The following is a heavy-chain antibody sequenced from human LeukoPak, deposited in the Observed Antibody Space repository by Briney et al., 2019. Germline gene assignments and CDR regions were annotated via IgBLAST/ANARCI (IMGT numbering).Heavy chain of an antibody. J-gene: IGHJ4*02. V-gene: IGHV3-7*01. D-gene: IGHD3-22*01. CDR2: IKQDGSEK. Sequence: GGSLRLSCAASQFTFSSYGMHWVRQAPGKGLEWVANIKQDGSEKNYVDSVKGRFTISRDNAKNSLYLQVSSLRAEDTAVYYCARDTYNYDTSGYGLGYWGQGTLVTVSS. CDR3: ARDTYNYDTSGYGLGY. CDR1: QFTFSSYG.